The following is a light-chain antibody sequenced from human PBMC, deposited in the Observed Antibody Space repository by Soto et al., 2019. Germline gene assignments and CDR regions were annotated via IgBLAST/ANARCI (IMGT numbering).Light chain of an antibody. CDR3: QQSSNWPPST. CDR1: QSVSSY. CDR2: DAF. Sequence: EIVLTQSPATLSLSPGERATLSCRASQSVSSYLSWYQQKPGQAPRLLIYDAFNRATAIPARFSGSGSGIDFTLTISSLEPEDFAVYYCQQSSNWPPSTFGGGTKVEIK. J-gene: IGKJ4*01. V-gene: IGKV3-11*01.